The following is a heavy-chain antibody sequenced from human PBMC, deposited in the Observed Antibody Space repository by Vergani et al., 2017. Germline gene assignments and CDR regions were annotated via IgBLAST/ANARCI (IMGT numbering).Heavy chain of an antibody. CDR2: IYYSGST. J-gene: IGHJ6*02. Sequence: QVQLQESGPGLVKPSQTLSLTCTVSGGSISSGDYYWSWIRQPPGKGQEWIGYIYYSGSTYYNPSLKSRVTISVDTSKNQFSLKLSSVTAADTAVYYCARDPRVVVPAASYYYYGMDVWGQGTTVTVSS. V-gene: IGHV4-30-4*01. CDR3: ARDPRVVVPAASYYYYGMDV. D-gene: IGHD2-2*01. CDR1: GGSISSGDYY.